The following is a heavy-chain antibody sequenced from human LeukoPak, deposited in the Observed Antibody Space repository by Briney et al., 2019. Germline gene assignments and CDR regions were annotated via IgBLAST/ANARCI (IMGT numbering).Heavy chain of an antibody. J-gene: IGHJ4*02. CDR1: GFSFIYYN. CDR3: ARDFTYDGY. V-gene: IGHV3-21*01. CDR2: ISSSSSYI. Sequence: GGSLRLSCAASGFSFIYYNMKWVRQAPGKGLEWVASISSSSSYIYYADSVKGRFTISRDNARNSVYLQMNSLRAEDTAVYYCARDFTYDGYWGQGSLVTVSS. D-gene: IGHD3-16*01.